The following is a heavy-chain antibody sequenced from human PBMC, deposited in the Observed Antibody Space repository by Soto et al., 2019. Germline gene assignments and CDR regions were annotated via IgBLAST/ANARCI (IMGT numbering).Heavy chain of an antibody. CDR1: GGSISSGGYY. V-gene: IGHV4-31*03. CDR3: ARLSSGERLNFDY. CDR2: IYYSGST. D-gene: IGHD3-10*02. J-gene: IGHJ4*02. Sequence: QVQLQESGPGLVKPSQTLSLTCTVSGGSISSGGYYWSWIRQHPGKGLEWIGYIYYSGSTYYNPSLKSRVTISLDTSKNQFSLKLRSVTAADTAMYYCARLSSGERLNFDYWGQGTLVTVSS.